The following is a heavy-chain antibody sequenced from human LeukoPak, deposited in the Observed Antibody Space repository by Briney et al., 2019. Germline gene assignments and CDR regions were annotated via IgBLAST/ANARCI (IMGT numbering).Heavy chain of an antibody. CDR2: IYTSGST. J-gene: IGHJ2*01. CDR1: GGSISRKSYY. CDR3: ARRPAVFYDSSGYSWGSYWYFDL. Sequence: SETLSLTCTVSGGSISRKSYYWGWTRQPAGKGLGGIGRIYTSGSTNYNPSLKSRVTISVDTSKNQFSLKLSSVTAADTAVYYCARRPAVFYDSSGYSWGSYWYFDLWGRGTLVTVSS. D-gene: IGHD3-22*01. V-gene: IGHV4-61*02.